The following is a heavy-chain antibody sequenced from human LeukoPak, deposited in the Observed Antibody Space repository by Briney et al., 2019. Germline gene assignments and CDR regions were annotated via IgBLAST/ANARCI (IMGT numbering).Heavy chain of an antibody. CDR3: ARVQTRIAAAPTVFDY. Sequence: ASVKVSCKASGYTFTGYYMHWVRQAPGQGLEWMGWINPNSGGTNYAQKFQGRVTMTRDTSISTAYMELSRLRSDDTAVYYCARVQTRIAAAPTVFDYWGQGTLVTVSS. CDR2: INPNSGGT. V-gene: IGHV1-2*02. CDR1: GYTFTGYY. D-gene: IGHD6-13*01. J-gene: IGHJ4*02.